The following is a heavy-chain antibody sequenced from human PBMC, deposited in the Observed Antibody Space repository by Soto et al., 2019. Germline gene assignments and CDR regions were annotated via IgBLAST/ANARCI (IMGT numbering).Heavy chain of an antibody. CDR2: INAGNGNT. CDR3: ARESPYYYDSSGLDY. CDR1: GYTFTSYA. D-gene: IGHD3-22*01. V-gene: IGHV1-3*01. Sequence: QVQLVRSGAEVKKPGASVKVSCKASGYTFTSYAMHWVRQAPGQRLEWMGWINAGNGNTKYSQKFQGRVTITRDTFASTAYMKLSSLRSEDTAVYYCARESPYYYDSSGLDYWGQGTLVTVSS. J-gene: IGHJ4*02.